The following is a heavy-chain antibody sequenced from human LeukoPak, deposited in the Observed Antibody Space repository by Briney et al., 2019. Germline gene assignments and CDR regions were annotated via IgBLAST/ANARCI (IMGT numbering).Heavy chain of an antibody. J-gene: IGHJ4*02. CDR2: IYTSGST. D-gene: IGHD2-15*01. CDR3: AREAPYCSGGSCYSNYRSTTDFDY. Sequence: SETLSLTCTVSGGSISSYYWSWIRQPAGKGLKWIGRIYTSGSTNYNPSLKSRVTMSVDTSKNQFSLKLSSVTAADTAVYYCAREAPYCSGGSCYSNYRSTTDFDYWGQGTLVTVSS. V-gene: IGHV4-4*07. CDR1: GGSISSYY.